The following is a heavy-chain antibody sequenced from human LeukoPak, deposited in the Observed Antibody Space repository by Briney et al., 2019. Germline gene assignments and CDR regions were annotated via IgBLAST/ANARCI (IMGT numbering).Heavy chain of an antibody. D-gene: IGHD3-10*01. CDR2: IYYSGST. CDR3: ARDLGELSFDM. V-gene: IGHV4-39*07. CDR1: GDSISSSSYY. Sequence: SQTLSLTCTVSGDSISSSSYYWGWIRQPPGKGLEWFGSIYYSGSTYYNPSLKSRVNISVDTSKNQFSLKLSSVTAADTAVYYCARDLGELSFDMWGQGTMVTVSS. J-gene: IGHJ3*02.